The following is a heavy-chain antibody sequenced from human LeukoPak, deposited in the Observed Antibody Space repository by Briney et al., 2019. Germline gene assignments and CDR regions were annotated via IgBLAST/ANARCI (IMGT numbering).Heavy chain of an antibody. CDR2: INHSGST. D-gene: IGHD2-2*02. CDR1: TGSFSGHY. V-gene: IGHV4-34*01. CDR3: ARIEGYCSSASCYTWDYFDY. Sequence: SETLSLTCAVYTGSFSGHYWSWIRQPPGKGLEWIGEINHSGSTNYIPSLKSRVTISVDTSKNQFSLNLRSVTAADTAVYYCARIEGYCSSASCYTWDYFDYWGQGTLVTVSS. J-gene: IGHJ4*02.